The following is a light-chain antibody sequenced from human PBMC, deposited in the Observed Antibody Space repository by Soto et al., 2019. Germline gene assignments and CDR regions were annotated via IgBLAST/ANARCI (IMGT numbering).Light chain of an antibody. CDR1: SSTIGSNA. Sequence: QSALTQPPSASGTPGQRVIISCSGSSSTIGSNAVNWYQQLPGTAPKLLIYTNIQRPSGVPDRFSGSKSGTSASLAISGLQSEDEADYYCTSWDDSLNGYVFGTGTKLTVL. CDR3: TSWDDSLNGYV. V-gene: IGLV1-44*01. CDR2: TNI. J-gene: IGLJ1*01.